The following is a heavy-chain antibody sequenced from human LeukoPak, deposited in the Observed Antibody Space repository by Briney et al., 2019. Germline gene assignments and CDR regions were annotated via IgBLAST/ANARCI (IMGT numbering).Heavy chain of an antibody. CDR1: GFTFSSYS. CDR2: ISSSSSYI. D-gene: IGHD2-2*01. CDR3: ARAVWVPAAIEEAFDI. V-gene: IGHV3-21*01. J-gene: IGHJ3*02. Sequence: GGSLRLSCAASGFTFSSYSMNWVRQAPGKGLEWVSSISSSSSYIYYADSVKGRFTISRDNAKNSLYLQMNSLRTEDTAVYYCARAVWVPAAIEEAFDIWGQGTMVTVSS.